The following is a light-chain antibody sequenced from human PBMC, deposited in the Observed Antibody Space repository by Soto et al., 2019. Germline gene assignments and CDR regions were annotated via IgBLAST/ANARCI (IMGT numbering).Light chain of an antibody. V-gene: IGKV3-20*01. CDR2: GAS. J-gene: IGKJ5*01. CDR3: HQYGDSLWT. CDR1: QSVSSNY. Sequence: EIVLTQPACTLSLSPGERFTLSCIASQSVSSNYLAWYQQEPGQAPRLLIYGASSRAAGIPDRFSGSGSGTDFTLTISRLEPEDFAVYYCHQYGDSLWTFGQGTRLEIK.